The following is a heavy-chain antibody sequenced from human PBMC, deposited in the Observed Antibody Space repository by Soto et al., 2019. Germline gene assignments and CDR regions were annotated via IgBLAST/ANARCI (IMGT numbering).Heavy chain of an antibody. CDR1: GYTFTRYG. D-gene: IGHD2-8*01. CDR2: ISGYNGDT. J-gene: IGHJ6*02. Sequence: ASVKVSCKASGYTFTRYGISWVRQAPGQGLEWMGWISGYNGDTKYAQKFQGRVTMTIDTSTTTTYMELRSLTSDDTAVYYCAKNGQPPHYYYGMDVWGQGTTVTVSS. CDR3: AKNGQPPHYYYGMDV. V-gene: IGHV1-18*01.